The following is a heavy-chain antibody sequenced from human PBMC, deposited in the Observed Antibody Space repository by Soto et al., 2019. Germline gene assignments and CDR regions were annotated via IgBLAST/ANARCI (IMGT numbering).Heavy chain of an antibody. Sequence: PGGSLRLSCAASGFTFSSYEMNWVRQAPGKGLEWVSYISSSGSTIYYADSVKGRFTISRDNAKNSLYLQMNSLRAEDTAVYYCARVNGYILNWFDPWGQGTLVTVSS. CDR3: ARVNGYILNWFDP. CDR2: ISSSGSTI. CDR1: GFTFSSYE. D-gene: IGHD5-12*01. V-gene: IGHV3-48*03. J-gene: IGHJ5*02.